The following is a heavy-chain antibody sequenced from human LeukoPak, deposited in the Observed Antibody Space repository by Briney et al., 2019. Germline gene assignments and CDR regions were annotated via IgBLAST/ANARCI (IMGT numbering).Heavy chain of an antibody. Sequence: GGSLRLSCAASGFTFSSYGMHWVRQAPGKGLEWVAVISYDGSNKYYADSVKGRFTISRDNSKNTLYLQMNSLRAEDTAVYYCAKDTAVAGIPQGYFDYWGQGTLVTVSS. CDR1: GFTFSSYG. D-gene: IGHD6-19*01. J-gene: IGHJ4*02. CDR2: ISYDGSNK. V-gene: IGHV3-30*18. CDR3: AKDTAVAGIPQGYFDY.